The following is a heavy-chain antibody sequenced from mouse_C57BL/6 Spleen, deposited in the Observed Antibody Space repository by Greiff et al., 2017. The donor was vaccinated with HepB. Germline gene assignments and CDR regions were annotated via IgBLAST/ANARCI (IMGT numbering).Heavy chain of an antibody. CDR2: ISNGGGST. CDR3: ARHGPTTVGEAPMDY. V-gene: IGHV5-12*01. D-gene: IGHD1-1*01. CDR1: GFTFSDYY. Sequence: DVKLVESGGGLVQPGGSLKLSCAASGFTFSDYYMYWVRQTPEKRLEWVAYISNGGGSTYYPDTVKGRFTISRDNAKNTLYLQMSRLKSEDTAMYYCARHGPTTVGEAPMDYWGQGTSVTVSS. J-gene: IGHJ4*01.